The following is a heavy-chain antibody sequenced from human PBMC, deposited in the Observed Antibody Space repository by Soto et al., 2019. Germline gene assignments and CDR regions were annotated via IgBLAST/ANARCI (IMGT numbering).Heavy chain of an antibody. V-gene: IGHV3-74*01. D-gene: IGHD1-1*01. Sequence: LRLSLSASGRTLIIYLMYSVRQAPGKGLVWVSRITSDGSGTNYADSVKGRFTISRDNAKNTMYLQMNSLRAEDTAVYFCASDGGGWKDYWGQGTMVTVSS. J-gene: IGHJ4*02. CDR3: ASDGGGWKDY. CDR2: ITSDGSGT. CDR1: GRTLIIYL.